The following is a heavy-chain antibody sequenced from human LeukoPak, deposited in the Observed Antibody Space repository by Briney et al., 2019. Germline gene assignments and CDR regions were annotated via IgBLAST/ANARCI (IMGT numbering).Heavy chain of an antibody. CDR3: ARNQAVAANRGAFDI. V-gene: IGHV4-28*01. CDR1: GYSISSNNW. D-gene: IGHD6-19*01. CDR2: IYYSGST. J-gene: IGHJ3*02. Sequence: SDTLSLTCAVSGYSISSNNWWAWIRQPPGKGLEWIGYIYYSGSTYYNPYNPSLTSRVTMSVDTSKNQFSLKLDSVTEIDTAMYYCARNQAVAANRGAFDIWGQGTMVTVSS.